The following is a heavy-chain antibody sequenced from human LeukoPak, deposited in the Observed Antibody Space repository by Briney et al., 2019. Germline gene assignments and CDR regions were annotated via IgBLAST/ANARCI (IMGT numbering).Heavy chain of an antibody. CDR2: INHSGST. V-gene: IGHV4-34*01. CDR3: ARERGGDIVVVPADAYFDY. CDR1: GGSFSGYY. J-gene: IGHJ4*02. D-gene: IGHD2-2*01. Sequence: SETLSLTCAVYGGSFSGYYWSWIRQPPGKGLEWIGEINHSGSTNYNPSLKSRVTISVGTSKNQFSLKLSSVTAADTAVYYCARERGGDIVVVPADAYFDYWGQGTLVTVSS.